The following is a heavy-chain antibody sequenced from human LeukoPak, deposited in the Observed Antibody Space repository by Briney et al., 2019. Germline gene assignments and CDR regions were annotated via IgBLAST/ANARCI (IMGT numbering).Heavy chain of an antibody. J-gene: IGHJ4*02. CDR2: IIPIFGTA. CDR1: GGTFSSYA. CDR3: ARVGRGSKLGSWDY. V-gene: IGHV1-69*13. Sequence: ASVKASCKASGGTFSSYAISWVRQAPGQGLEWMGGIIPIFGTANYAQKFQGRVTITADESTSTAYMELSSLRSEDTAVYYCARVGRGSKLGSWDYWGQGTLVTVSS. D-gene: IGHD3-10*01.